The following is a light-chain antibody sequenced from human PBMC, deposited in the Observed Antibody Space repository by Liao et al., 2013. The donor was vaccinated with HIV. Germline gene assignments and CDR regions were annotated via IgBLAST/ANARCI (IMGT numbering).Light chain of an antibody. J-gene: IGLJ3*02. Sequence: SYVLTQPPSVSVAPGMTARITCGGDNIGSKSVHWYQQKPGQAPVLVIYYDSDRPSGIPERFSGSNSGNTATLTISGTQAMDEADYYCQAWDSSTWVFGGGTKLTVL. CDR2: YDS. V-gene: IGLV3-21*01. CDR3: QAWDSSTWV. CDR1: NIGSKS.